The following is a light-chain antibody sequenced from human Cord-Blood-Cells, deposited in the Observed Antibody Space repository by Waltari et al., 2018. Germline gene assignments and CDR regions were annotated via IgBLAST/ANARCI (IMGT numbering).Light chain of an antibody. CDR2: GAS. CDR1: QSVSSSY. Sequence: EIVLTQSPGTLSLYPGERAPLSCRASQSVSSSYLAWYQQKPGQAPRLLIYGASSRATGIPDRFSGSGSGTDFTLTISRLEPEDFAVYYCQQYGSSLYTFGQGTKLEIK. V-gene: IGKV3-20*01. CDR3: QQYGSSLYT. J-gene: IGKJ2*01.